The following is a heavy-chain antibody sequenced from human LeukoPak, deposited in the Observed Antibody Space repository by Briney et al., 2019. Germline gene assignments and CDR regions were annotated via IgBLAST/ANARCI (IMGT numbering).Heavy chain of an antibody. CDR1: GGSISSYY. V-gene: IGHV4-4*07. CDR3: ARVRVVAATHYYYYGMDV. Sequence: SETLSLTCTVSGGSISSYYWSWIRQPAGKGLEWIGRIYTSGSTNYNPSLKRRVTMSVDTSKNQFSLKLSSVTAADTAVYYCARVRVVAATHYYYYGMDVWGQGTTVTVSS. J-gene: IGHJ6*02. CDR2: IYTSGST. D-gene: IGHD2-15*01.